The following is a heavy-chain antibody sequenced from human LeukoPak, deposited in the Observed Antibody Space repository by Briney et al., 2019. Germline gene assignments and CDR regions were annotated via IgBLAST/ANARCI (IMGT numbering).Heavy chain of an antibody. CDR2: INPNSGGT. CDR1: GYTFTGYY. J-gene: IGHJ6*02. V-gene: IGHV1-2*02. CDR3: ARGYDFWSGYYVHYYYGMDV. Sequence: ASVKVSCKASGYTFTGYYMHWVRQAPGQGGEWMGWINPNSGGTNYAQKFQGGVTMTRDTSISTAYMELSRLRSDDTAVYYCARGYDFWSGYYVHYYYGMDVWGQGTTVTVSS. D-gene: IGHD3-3*01.